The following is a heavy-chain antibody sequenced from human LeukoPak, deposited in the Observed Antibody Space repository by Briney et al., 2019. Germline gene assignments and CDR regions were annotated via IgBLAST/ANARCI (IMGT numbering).Heavy chain of an antibody. CDR1: GFTFSSYG. V-gene: IGHV3-23*01. CDR2: TSGSGGST. J-gene: IGHJ4*02. Sequence: HPGGSLRLSCAASGFTFSSYGMSWVRQAPGKGLEWVSSTSGSGGSTYYADSVKGRFTISRDNSKNMLYLQMNSLRAEDTAVYYCAKGELPHDYWGQGTLVTVSS. CDR3: AKGELPHDY. D-gene: IGHD1-26*01.